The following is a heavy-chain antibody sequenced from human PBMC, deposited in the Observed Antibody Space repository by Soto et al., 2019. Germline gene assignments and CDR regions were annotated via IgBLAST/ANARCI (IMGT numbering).Heavy chain of an antibody. J-gene: IGHJ5*02. V-gene: IGHV4-34*01. D-gene: IGHD6-13*01. CDR2: INHSGST. CDR3: AREGYSSSWYWRWFDP. Sequence: QVQLQQWGAGLLKPSETLSLTGAVYGGSFSGYYWSWIRQPPGKGLEWIGEINHSGSTNYNPSLKSRVTISVDTSKNQFSLKLSSVTAADTAVYYCAREGYSSSWYWRWFDPWGQGTLVTVSS. CDR1: GGSFSGYY.